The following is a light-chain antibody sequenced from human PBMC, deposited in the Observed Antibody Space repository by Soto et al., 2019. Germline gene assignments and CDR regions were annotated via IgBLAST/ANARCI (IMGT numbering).Light chain of an antibody. J-gene: IGKJ5*01. CDR3: QQYDKS. CDR1: QDISNY. CDR2: DAS. V-gene: IGKV1-33*01. Sequence: DIQMTQSPSSLSASVGDRVTITCQASQDISNYLNWYQQKPGKAPKLLIYDASNLETRVPSRFSGSGSGTDFTFTVSSLQPEDIATYYCQQYDKSFGQGTRLEIK.